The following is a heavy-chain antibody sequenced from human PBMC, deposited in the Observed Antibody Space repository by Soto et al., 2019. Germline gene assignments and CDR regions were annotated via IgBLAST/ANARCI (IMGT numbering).Heavy chain of an antibody. CDR3: AREVGATTFDY. CDR2: IYYSGST. V-gene: IGHV4-39*06. Sequence: SETLSLTCTVSGGSISSSSYYWGWIRQPPGKGLEWIGSIYYSGSTYYNPSLKSRVTISVDTSKNQFPLKLSSVTAADTAVYYCAREVGATTFDYWGQGTLVTVSS. D-gene: IGHD1-26*01. J-gene: IGHJ4*02. CDR1: GGSISSSSYY.